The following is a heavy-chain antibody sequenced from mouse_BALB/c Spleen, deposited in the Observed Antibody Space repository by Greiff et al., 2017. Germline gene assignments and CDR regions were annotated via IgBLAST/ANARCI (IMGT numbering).Heavy chain of an antibody. V-gene: IGHV1-7*01. CDR2: INPSTGYT. J-gene: IGHJ3*01. CDR1: GYTFTSYW. CDR3: ARYGELGRWFAY. D-gene: IGHD4-1*01. Sequence: VQLQQSGAELAKPGASVKMSCKASGYTFTSYWMHWVKQRPGQGLEWIGYINPSTGYTEYNQKFKDKATLTADKSSSTAYMQLSSLTSEDSAVYYCARYGELGRWFAYWGQGTLVTVSA.